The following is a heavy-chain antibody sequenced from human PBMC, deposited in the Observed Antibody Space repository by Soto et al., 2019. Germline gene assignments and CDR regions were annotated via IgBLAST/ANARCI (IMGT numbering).Heavy chain of an antibody. V-gene: IGHV4-31*03. CDR1: GGSISSGGYY. CDR2: IYYSGST. D-gene: IGHD3-3*01. CDR3: ASYGSRRYDFWSGYFDY. J-gene: IGHJ4*02. Sequence: PSETLSLTCTVSGGSISSGGYYWSWIRQHPGKGLEWIGYIYYSGSTYYNPSLKSRVTISVDTSKNQFSLKLSSVTAADTAVYCCASYGSRRYDFWSGYFDYWGQGTLVTVSS.